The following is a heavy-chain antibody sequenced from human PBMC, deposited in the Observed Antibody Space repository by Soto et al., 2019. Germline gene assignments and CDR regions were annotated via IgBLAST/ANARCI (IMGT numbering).Heavy chain of an antibody. V-gene: IGHV1-69*13. D-gene: IGHD3-22*01. CDR3: ARVVYYYDISVYYSRGPRQDVFDI. Sequence: GASVKVSCKASGGTFSSYAISWVRQAPGQGLEWMGGIIPIFGTANYAQKFQGRVTITADESTSTAYMELSSLRSEDTAVYYCARVVYYYDISVYYSRGPRQDVFDIWGQGTMVTVS. CDR1: GGTFSSYA. CDR2: IIPIFGTA. J-gene: IGHJ3*02.